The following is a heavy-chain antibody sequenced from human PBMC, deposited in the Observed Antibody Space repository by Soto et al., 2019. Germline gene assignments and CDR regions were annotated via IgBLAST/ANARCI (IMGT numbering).Heavy chain of an antibody. Sequence: ASVKVSCKASGYTFTGYYMHWLRQSPGQGLEWMGWINPNSGGTNYAQKFQGRVTMTRDTSISTAYMELSRLRSDDTAVYYCAREGIAVAGHESYYGMDVWGQGTTVTVSS. J-gene: IGHJ6*02. CDR2: INPNSGGT. V-gene: IGHV1-2*02. CDR3: AREGIAVAGHESYYGMDV. D-gene: IGHD6-19*01. CDR1: GYTFTGYY.